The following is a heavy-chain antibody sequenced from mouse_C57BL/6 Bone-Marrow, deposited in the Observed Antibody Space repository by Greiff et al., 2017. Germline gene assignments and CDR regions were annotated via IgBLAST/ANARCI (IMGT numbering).Heavy chain of an antibody. J-gene: IGHJ3*01. D-gene: IGHD2-2*01. CDR1: GYTFTDYE. V-gene: IGHV1-15*01. CDR3: TRRGYDFWFAY. CDR2: IDPETGGT. Sequence: QVQLQQSGAELVRPGASVTLSCKASGYTFTDYEMHWVKQTPVHGLEWIGAIDPETGGTAYNQKFKGKAILTADKSSSTAYMELRSLKSEDSAVYYCTRRGYDFWFAYWGQGTLVTVSA.